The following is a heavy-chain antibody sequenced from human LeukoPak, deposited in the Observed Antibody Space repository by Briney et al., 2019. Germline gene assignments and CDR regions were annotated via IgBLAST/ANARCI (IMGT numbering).Heavy chain of an antibody. CDR1: GFTFSSYA. Sequence: GASLRLSCAASGFTFSSYAMSWVRQTPGKGLEWVSTISDSGGSTYYADSVKGRFTISRDNAKNSLYLQMNSLRAEDTAVYYCARSESGWFAYDYWGQGTLVTVSS. CDR3: ARSESGWFAYDY. D-gene: IGHD6-19*01. CDR2: ISDSGGST. V-gene: IGHV3-23*01. J-gene: IGHJ4*02.